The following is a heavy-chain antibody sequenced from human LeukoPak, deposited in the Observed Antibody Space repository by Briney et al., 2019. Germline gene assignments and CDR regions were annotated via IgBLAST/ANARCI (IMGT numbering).Heavy chain of an antibody. CDR1: GFTFGDYA. V-gene: IGHV3-49*04. Sequence: QPGRSLRLSCTASGFTFGDYAMSWVRQAPGKGLEWVGFIRSKAYGGTTEYAASVKGRFTISRDDSKSIAYLQMNSLKTEDTAVYYCTRDLWFGELSPRYYFDYWGQGTLVTVSS. CDR2: IRSKAYGGTT. J-gene: IGHJ4*02. D-gene: IGHD3-10*01. CDR3: TRDLWFGELSPRYYFDY.